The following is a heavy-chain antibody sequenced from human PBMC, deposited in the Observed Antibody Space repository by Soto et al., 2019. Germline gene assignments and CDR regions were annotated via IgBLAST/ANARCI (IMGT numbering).Heavy chain of an antibody. CDR3: AKYSDLGGYWCDRRSSYGINV. D-gene: IGHD2-15*01. CDR2: TYYRSKWYN. Sequence: SQTLSLTCAISGDSVSSNSAAWNWIRQSPSRGLEWLGRTYYRSKWYNDYAVSVKSRITINPDTSKNQFSLQLNSVTPDDTAEYYCAKYSDLGGYWCDRRSSYGINVWGQGTTVTVSS. J-gene: IGHJ6*02. V-gene: IGHV6-1*01. CDR1: GDSVSSNSAA.